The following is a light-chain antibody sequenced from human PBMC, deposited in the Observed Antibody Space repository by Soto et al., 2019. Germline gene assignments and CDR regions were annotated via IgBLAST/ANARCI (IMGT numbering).Light chain of an antibody. V-gene: IGLV2-14*01. Sequence: QSALTQPASVSGSPGQSIAISCTGTNSDVGGYNYVSWYQQHPGKAPKLMIYDVSNRPSGVSDRFSGSKSGNTASLTISGLQAEDAADYYCSSYTSSGSRVFGGGTKLTVL. CDR2: DVS. CDR3: SSYTSSGSRV. CDR1: NSDVGGYNY. J-gene: IGLJ2*01.